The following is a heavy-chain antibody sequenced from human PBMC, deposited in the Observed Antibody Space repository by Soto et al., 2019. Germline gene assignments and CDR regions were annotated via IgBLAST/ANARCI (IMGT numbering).Heavy chain of an antibody. CDR1: GGSISSGGYY. CDR2: IYYSGST. Sequence: PSETLSLTCTVSGGSISSGGYYWSWIRQHPGKGLEWIGYIYYSGSTYYNPSLKSRVTISVDTSKNQFSLKLSSVTAADTAVYYCARDQALWFGELTSGRDAFDIWGQGTMVTVSS. CDR3: ARDQALWFGELTSGRDAFDI. J-gene: IGHJ3*02. D-gene: IGHD3-10*01. V-gene: IGHV4-31*03.